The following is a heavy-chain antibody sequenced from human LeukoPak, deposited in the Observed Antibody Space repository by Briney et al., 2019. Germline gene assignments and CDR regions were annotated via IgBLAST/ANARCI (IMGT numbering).Heavy chain of an antibody. D-gene: IGHD5-18*01. Sequence: GGSLRLSCAASGFSFSSYAMSWVRQAPGKGLEWVSSLSGTGGTTYYADSVKGRFTISRDNSRNTLYLQMNSLRAEDTAVYFCAKGPYIDSSEWFQYWGQGTLVTVSS. CDR3: AKGPYIDSSEWFQY. V-gene: IGHV3-23*01. CDR1: GFSFSSYA. J-gene: IGHJ1*01. CDR2: LSGTGGTT.